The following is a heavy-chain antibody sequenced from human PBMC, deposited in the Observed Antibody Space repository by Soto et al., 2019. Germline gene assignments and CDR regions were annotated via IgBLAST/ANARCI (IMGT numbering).Heavy chain of an antibody. Sequence: QVQLQESGPGLVKPSQTLSLTCTVSGGSISSGDYYWSWIRQTPGKGLEWIAYIHNSGSSYYNPSLRRRVAISVDTSKNQFSLKLSSVTAADTAVFYCASRAVDAGYFDYWGQGALVTVSS. CDR3: ASRAVDAGYFDY. CDR1: GGSISSGDYY. D-gene: IGHD2-15*01. CDR2: IHNSGSS. V-gene: IGHV4-30-4*01. J-gene: IGHJ4*02.